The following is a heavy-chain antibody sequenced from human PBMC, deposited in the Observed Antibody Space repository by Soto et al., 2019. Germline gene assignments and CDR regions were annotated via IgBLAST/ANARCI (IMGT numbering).Heavy chain of an antibody. Sequence: QVQLVQSGDEVKKPGSSVKVSCKASGGTFRTSAISRVRQAPGQGPARVGGIMPGSRRPKYAQNFQGRITISADEPTSPAYMELSSLRSDDTAVYSCARDKDRPQLGVNYYYIVDVWGQWTAVTVSS. J-gene: IGHJ6*02. D-gene: IGHD3-3*02. CDR1: GGTFRTSA. V-gene: IGHV1-69*12. CDR2: IMPGSRRP. CDR3: ARDKDRPQLGVNYYYIVDV.